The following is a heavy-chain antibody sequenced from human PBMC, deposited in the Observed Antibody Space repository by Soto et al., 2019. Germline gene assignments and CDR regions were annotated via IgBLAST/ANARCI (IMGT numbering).Heavy chain of an antibody. V-gene: IGHV1-2*02. CDR2: IDPRSGGT. D-gene: IGHD3-10*01. CDR3: ATDDYGIFPY. J-gene: IGHJ4*02. Sequence: ASVKVSCKVSGYPFTTYYIHWVRQAPGQGLEWMGWIDPRSGGTVYEQKFQGRVTMTRDTSISTVYVDLSGLTSDDTALYYCATDDYGIFPYWGQGSLVTVPQ. CDR1: GYPFTTYY.